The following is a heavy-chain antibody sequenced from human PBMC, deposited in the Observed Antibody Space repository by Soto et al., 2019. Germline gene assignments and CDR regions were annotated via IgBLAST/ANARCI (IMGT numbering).Heavy chain of an antibody. D-gene: IGHD3-10*01. CDR2: IYYSGST. CDR3: ARGDPLLWFGEKVYYGMDV. V-gene: IGHV4-59*01. J-gene: IGHJ6*02. Sequence: QVQLQESGPGLVKPSETLSLTCTVSGGSISSYYWSWIRQPPGKGLEWIGYIYYSGSTNYNPSLMRRVTIAVDTSQNQFSLELSSVTAAGTAVYYCARGDPLLWFGEKVYYGMDVWGQGTTVTVSS. CDR1: GGSISSYY.